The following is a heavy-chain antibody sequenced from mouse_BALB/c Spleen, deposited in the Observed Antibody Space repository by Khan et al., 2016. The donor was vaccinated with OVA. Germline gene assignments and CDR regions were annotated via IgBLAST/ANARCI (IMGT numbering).Heavy chain of an antibody. D-gene: IGHD2-3*01. CDR2: ITPSTGYT. V-gene: IGHV1-7*01. CDR3: ARASFDGYPPFAD. Sequence: QVQLKQSGAELAKPGASVKMSCKASGYTFISYWMHWVKQRLGQGLEWIGYITPSTGYTEYNQKFKDKATLTSYKSSSTAYMQLSSLTSEDSAVYYCARASFDGYPPFADWGQGTLVTVSA. CDR1: GYTFISYW. J-gene: IGHJ3*01.